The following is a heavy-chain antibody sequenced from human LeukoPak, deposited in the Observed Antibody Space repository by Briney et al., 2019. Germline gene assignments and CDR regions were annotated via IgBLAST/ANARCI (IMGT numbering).Heavy chain of an antibody. J-gene: IGHJ4*02. Sequence: PGGSLRLSCAASGFTFSSYAMHWVRQAPGKGLEWVAVISYDGSNKYYADSVKGRFTISRDNSKNTLYLQMNSLRAEDTAVYYCAREPPLVVVVAATDGYWGQGTLVTVSS. CDR2: ISYDGSNK. D-gene: IGHD2-15*01. CDR3: AREPPLVVVVAATDGY. V-gene: IGHV3-30-3*01. CDR1: GFTFSSYA.